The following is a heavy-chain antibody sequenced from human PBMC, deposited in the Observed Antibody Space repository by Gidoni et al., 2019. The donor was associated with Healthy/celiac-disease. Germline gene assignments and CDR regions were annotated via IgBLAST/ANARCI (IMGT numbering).Heavy chain of an antibody. J-gene: IGHJ4*02. CDR3: AKASGWYSFDY. D-gene: IGHD6-19*01. CDR1: GFTFDDYA. V-gene: IGHV3-9*01. CDR2: ISWNSGSI. Sequence: EVQLVESGGGLVQPGRSLRLSCAASGFTFDDYAMHWVRQAPGKGLEWVSGISWNSGSIGYADSVKSRFTISRDNAKNSLYLQMNSLRAEDTALYYCAKASGWYSFDYWGQGTLVTVSS.